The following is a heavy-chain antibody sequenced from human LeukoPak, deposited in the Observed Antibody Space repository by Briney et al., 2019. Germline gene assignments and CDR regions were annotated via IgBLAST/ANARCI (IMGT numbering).Heavy chain of an antibody. Sequence: PSETLSLTCTVSGGSISSSSYYWGWIRQPPGKGLEWIGEINHSGSTNYNPSLKSRVTISVDTSKNQFSLKLSSVTAADTAVYYCARMGRYYDSSGYYYPHYYYYMDVWGKGTTVTISS. CDR1: GGSISSSSYY. CDR2: INHSGST. D-gene: IGHD3-22*01. V-gene: IGHV4-39*07. J-gene: IGHJ6*03. CDR3: ARMGRYYDSSGYYYPHYYYYMDV.